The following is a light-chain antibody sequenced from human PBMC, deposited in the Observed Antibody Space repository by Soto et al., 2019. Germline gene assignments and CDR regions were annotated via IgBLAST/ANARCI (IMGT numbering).Light chain of an antibody. CDR2: DVS. V-gene: IGKV1-5*01. CDR3: QQYKDYVYT. J-gene: IGKJ2*01. Sequence: DIQLTQSPSTLSASVGDIVIITCRASQTVERWMAWYQQKPGKAPKLLISDVSTLERGVPSRFSGSGSATEFTLTISGLQPDDFATYYCQQYKDYVYTFGQGTKVDIK. CDR1: QTVERW.